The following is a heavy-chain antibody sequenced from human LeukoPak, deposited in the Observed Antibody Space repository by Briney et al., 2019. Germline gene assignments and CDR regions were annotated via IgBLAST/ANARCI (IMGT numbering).Heavy chain of an antibody. CDR2: INHSGST. V-gene: IGHV4-34*01. CDR1: GGSFSGYY. CDR3: ARGYCRGGSCRDYYYYYYMDV. D-gene: IGHD2-15*01. Sequence: SETLSLTCAVYGGSFSGYYWSWIRQPPGKGLEWIGEINHSGSTNYNPSLKSRVTISVDKSKNQFSLKLSSVTAADTAVYYCARGYCRGGSCRDYYYYYYMDVWGKGTTVTVSS. J-gene: IGHJ6*03.